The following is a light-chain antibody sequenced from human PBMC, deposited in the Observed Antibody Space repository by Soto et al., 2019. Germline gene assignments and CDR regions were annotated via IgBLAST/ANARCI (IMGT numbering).Light chain of an antibody. V-gene: IGKV1-27*01. CDR1: QDISHF. CDR2: GTS. J-gene: IGKJ1*01. Sequence: DIQMTQSPSSLSASVGDRVTLTCRASQDISHFLAWYQHRPGKAPQLLIYGTSTLQSGVPSRFSGSGSGTAFALTISSLQPEDVATYYCLSYSKDVPGTFGQGTKVEIK. CDR3: LSYSKDVPGT.